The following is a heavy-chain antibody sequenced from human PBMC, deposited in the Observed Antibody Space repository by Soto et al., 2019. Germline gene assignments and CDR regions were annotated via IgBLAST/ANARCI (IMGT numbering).Heavy chain of an antibody. CDR2: ISAYNGNT. D-gene: IGHD2-15*01. V-gene: IGHV1-18*01. CDR3: ARSIIGYCSGGSCYAYFDI. J-gene: IGHJ3*02. Sequence: QVQLVQSGAEVKKPGASVKVSCEASGYTFTSYGISWVRQAPGQGLEWMGWISAYNGNTNYAEKLQGRVTMTTDTSTSTAYMELRSLRSDDTAVYYCARSIIGYCSGGSCYAYFDIWGQGTMVTVSS. CDR1: GYTFTSYG.